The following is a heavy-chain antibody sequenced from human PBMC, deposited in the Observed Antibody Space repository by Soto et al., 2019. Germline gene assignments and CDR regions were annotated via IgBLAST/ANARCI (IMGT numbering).Heavy chain of an antibody. CDR3: ARCRLWGSGYYSGWFDP. J-gene: IGHJ5*02. CDR1: GGSISSGGYY. CDR2: IYYSGST. V-gene: IGHV4-31*03. Sequence: QVQLQESGPGLVKPSQTLSLTCTVSGGSISSGGYYWSWIRQHPGKGLEWLGYIYYSGSTYYNPSLKSRVTISVDTSKNQFSLKLSSVTAADTAVYYCARCRLWGSGYYSGWFDPWGQGTLVTVSS. D-gene: IGHD3-22*01.